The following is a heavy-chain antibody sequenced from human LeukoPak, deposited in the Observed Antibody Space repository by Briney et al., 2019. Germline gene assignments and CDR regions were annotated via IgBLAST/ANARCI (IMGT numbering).Heavy chain of an antibody. CDR2: ISYDGSNK. V-gene: IGHV3-30*04. J-gene: IGHJ4*02. D-gene: IGHD3-10*01. CDR3: AKFWRGAHYYGSGSYYFEGGFDY. CDR1: GFTFSSYA. Sequence: PGGSLRLSCAASGFTFSSYAMHWVRQAPGKGLEWVAVISYDGSNKYYADSVKGRFTISRDNSKNTLNLQMNSLRAEDTAVYYCAKFWRGAHYYGSGSYYFEGGFDYWGRGTLVTVSS.